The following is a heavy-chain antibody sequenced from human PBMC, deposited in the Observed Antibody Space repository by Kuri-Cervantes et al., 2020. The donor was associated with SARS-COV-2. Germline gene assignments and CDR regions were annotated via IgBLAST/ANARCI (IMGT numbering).Heavy chain of an antibody. V-gene: IGHV3-23*01. CDR3: ARDGDY. CDR2: ISGSGGST. Sequence: GESLKISCAASGFTVSSNYMSWVRQAPGKGLEWVAAISGSGGSTYYADSVKGRFTVSRDDSKNTLYLQMDSLRDDDTAVYYCARDGDYWDQGTLVTVSS. CDR1: GFTVSSNY. J-gene: IGHJ4*02.